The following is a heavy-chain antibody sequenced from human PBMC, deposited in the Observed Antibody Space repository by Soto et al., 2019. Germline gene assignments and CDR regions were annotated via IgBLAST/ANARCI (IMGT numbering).Heavy chain of an antibody. CDR3: ARHSGIAARRSWLDP. V-gene: IGHV5-51*01. J-gene: IGHJ5*02. D-gene: IGHD6-6*01. CDR2: IYPGDSDT. CDR1: GYSFTSYW. Sequence: PGESLKISCKGSGYSFTSYWIGWVRQMPGKGLEWMGIIYPGDSDTRYSPSFQGQVTISADKSISTAYLQWSSLKTSDTAMYYCARHSGIAARRSWLDPWGQGTLVTVSS.